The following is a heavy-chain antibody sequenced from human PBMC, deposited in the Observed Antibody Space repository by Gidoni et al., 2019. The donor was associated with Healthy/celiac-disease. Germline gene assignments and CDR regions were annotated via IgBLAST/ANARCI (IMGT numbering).Heavy chain of an antibody. CDR2: ISYDGSNK. CDR3: ARDEKGLRFLEWLLSNAFDI. Sequence: QVQLVESGGGVVQPGRSLRLSCAASGFTFSSYAMHWVRQAPGKGLEWVAVISYDGSNKYYADSVKGRFTISRDNSKNTLYLQMNSLRAEDTAVYYCARDEKGLRFLEWLLSNAFDIWGQGTMVTVSS. CDR1: GFTFSSYA. D-gene: IGHD3-3*01. V-gene: IGHV3-30*01. J-gene: IGHJ3*02.